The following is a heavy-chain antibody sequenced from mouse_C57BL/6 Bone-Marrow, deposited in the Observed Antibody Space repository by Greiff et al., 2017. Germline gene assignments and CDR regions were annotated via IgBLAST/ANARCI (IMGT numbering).Heavy chain of an antibody. J-gene: IGHJ2*01. CDR3: ARSLADY. CDR1: GYTFTSYW. D-gene: IGHD1-2*01. Sequence: QVQLQQPGAELVKPGASVKLSCKASGYTFTSYWMQWVKQRPGQGLEWIGEIDPSDSYTNYNQKFKGKATLTVATSSSTAYMQLSSLTSEDSAVYYCARSLADYWGQGTTLTVSS. CDR2: IDPSDSYT. V-gene: IGHV1-50*01.